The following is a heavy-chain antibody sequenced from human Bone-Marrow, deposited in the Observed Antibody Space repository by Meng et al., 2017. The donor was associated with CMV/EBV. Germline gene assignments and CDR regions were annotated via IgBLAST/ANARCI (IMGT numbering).Heavy chain of an antibody. Sequence: LLGRPGFALKEPASSLKYSFKPSCYNSPDHYLHWVRRAPGEVLVWMGRMNPTCGDTNYEQKYQCRDPMTSYTSISTAYMELGRLIAVDPAVYYCPRDGDIPAGGKLTGDYWGQGTLVTVSS. CDR2: MNPTCGDT. CDR3: PRDGDIPAGGKLTGDY. CDR1: CYNSPDHY. J-gene: IGHJ4*02. D-gene: IGHD6-25*01. V-gene: IGHV1-2*06.